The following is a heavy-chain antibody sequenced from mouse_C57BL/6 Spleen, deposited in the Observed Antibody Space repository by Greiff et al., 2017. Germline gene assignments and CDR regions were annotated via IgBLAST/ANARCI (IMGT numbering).Heavy chain of an antibody. D-gene: IGHD2-1*01. CDR2: IYPRSGNT. CDR1: GYTFTSYG. J-gene: IGHJ2*01. Sequence: VQLQQSGAELARPGASVKLSCKASGYTFTSYGISWVKQRTGQGLEWIGEIYPRSGNTYYNEKFKGKATLTADKSSSTAYLELRSLTSEDSAVYFCAIYGNLYYFDYWGQGTTLTVSS. CDR3: AIYGNLYYFDY. V-gene: IGHV1-81*01.